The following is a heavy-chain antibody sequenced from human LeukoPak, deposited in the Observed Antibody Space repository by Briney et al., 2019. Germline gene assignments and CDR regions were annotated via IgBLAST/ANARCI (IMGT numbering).Heavy chain of an antibody. CDR3: AKDPGFEMATISFDY. J-gene: IGHJ4*02. D-gene: IGHD5-24*01. CDR2: ISGSGGST. CDR1: GFTFSSYA. Sequence: GGSLRLSCAASGFTFSSYAMSWVRQAPGKGLEWVSAISGSGGSTYYADSVKGRFTISRDNSKNTLYLQMNSLRAEDTAVYYCAKDPGFEMATISFDYWGQGTLVTVSS. V-gene: IGHV3-23*01.